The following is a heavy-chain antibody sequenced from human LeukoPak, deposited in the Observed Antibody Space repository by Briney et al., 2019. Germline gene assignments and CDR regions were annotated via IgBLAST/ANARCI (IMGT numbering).Heavy chain of an antibody. Sequence: GGSLRLSCTASGFTFGDYAMTWVRQAPGKGLEWVGFIRSKIYGGTPEYAAAVKGRFTISRDDSKGIAYLQMNSLKTEDTAVYYCTRDQTPYYWGQGTLVTVSS. CDR1: GFTFGDYA. CDR2: IRSKIYGGTP. V-gene: IGHV3-49*04. J-gene: IGHJ4*02. CDR3: TRDQTPYY.